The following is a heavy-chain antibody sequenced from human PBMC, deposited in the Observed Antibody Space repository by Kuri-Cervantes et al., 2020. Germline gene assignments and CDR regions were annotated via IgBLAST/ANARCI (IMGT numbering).Heavy chain of an antibody. CDR3: AKRMSYSSSWYYFDY. J-gene: IGHJ4*02. CDR2: ISYDGSNK. CDR1: GFTFSSYG. D-gene: IGHD6-13*01. V-gene: IGHV3-30*18. Sequence: GESLKIPCAASGFTFSSYGMHWVRQAPGKGLEWVAVISYDGSNKYYADSVKGRFTLSRDNSKNTLYLQIDSLRAEDTAIYYCAKRMSYSSSWYYFDYWGQGTLVTVSS.